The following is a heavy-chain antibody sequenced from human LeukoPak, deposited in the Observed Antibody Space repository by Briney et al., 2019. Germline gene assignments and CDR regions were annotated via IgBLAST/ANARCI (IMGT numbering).Heavy chain of an antibody. D-gene: IGHD3-10*01. J-gene: IGHJ5*02. Sequence: TSETLFLTCAVYGGSFSGYYWSWIRQPPGKGLEWIGEINHSGSTNYNPSLKSRVTISVDTSKNQFSLKLSSVTAADTAVYYCARACGSGHKRPTAILNWFDPWGQGTLVTVSS. CDR2: INHSGST. V-gene: IGHV4-34*01. CDR3: ARACGSGHKRPTAILNWFDP. CDR1: GGSFSGYY.